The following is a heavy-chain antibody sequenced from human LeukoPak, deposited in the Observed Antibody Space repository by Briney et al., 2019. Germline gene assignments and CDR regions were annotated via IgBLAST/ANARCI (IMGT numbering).Heavy chain of an antibody. CDR1: GFTFSSYA. J-gene: IGHJ4*02. CDR2: ISGSGGST. CDR3: AKDSTVAAGIDY. Sequence: GGSLRLSCAASGFTFSSYAMSWVRQAPGKGLEWVSAISGSGGSTYYADSVKGRFTISRDNSKSTLFLQMNSLTTEDTAEYFCAKDSTVAAGIDYWGQGTLVTVSS. V-gene: IGHV3-23*01. D-gene: IGHD6-13*01.